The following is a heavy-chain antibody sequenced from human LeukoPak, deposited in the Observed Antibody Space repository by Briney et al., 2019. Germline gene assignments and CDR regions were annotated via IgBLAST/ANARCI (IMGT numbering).Heavy chain of an antibody. CDR1: GGSSSSYY. D-gene: IGHD5-18*01. Sequence: SETLSLTCTVSGGSSSSYYWSWIRQPRGKGLEWIGYIYYSGSTNYNPSLKSRVTISVDTSKNQFSLKLTSVTAADTAVYYCTAGYTAMVFDYWGQGTLVTVSS. CDR2: IYYSGST. V-gene: IGHV4-59*01. J-gene: IGHJ4*02. CDR3: TAGYTAMVFDY.